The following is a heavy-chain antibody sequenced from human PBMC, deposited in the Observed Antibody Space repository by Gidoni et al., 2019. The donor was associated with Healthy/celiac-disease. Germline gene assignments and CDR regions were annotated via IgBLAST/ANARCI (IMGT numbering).Heavy chain of an antibody. D-gene: IGHD3-10*01. CDR3: ARSVGGSGSYAF. J-gene: IGHJ4*02. V-gene: IGHV5-51*01. Sequence: IYPGDSDTRYSPSFQGQVTISADKSISTAYLQWSSLKASDTAMYYCARSVGGSGSYAFWGQGTLVTVSS. CDR2: IYPGDSDT.